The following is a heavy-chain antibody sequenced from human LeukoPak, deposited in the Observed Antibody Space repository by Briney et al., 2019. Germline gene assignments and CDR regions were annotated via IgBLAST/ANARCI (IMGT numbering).Heavy chain of an antibody. CDR3: ARDPTLSGSSPLYGMDV. V-gene: IGHV3-21*01. Sequence: SGGSLRLSCAASGFTFSSYSMNWVRQAPGKGLEWVSSISSISSYIYYADSVKGRFTISRDNAKNSLYLQMNSLRAEDTAVYYCARDPTLSGSSPLYGMDVWGQGTTVTVSS. CDR2: ISSISSYI. J-gene: IGHJ6*02. CDR1: GFTFSSYS. D-gene: IGHD3-10*01.